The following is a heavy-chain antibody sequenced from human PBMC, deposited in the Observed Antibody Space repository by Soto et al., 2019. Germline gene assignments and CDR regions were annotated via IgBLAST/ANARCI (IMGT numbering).Heavy chain of an antibody. Sequence: PGESLKISCKGSGYSFTSYWIGWVRQMPGKGLEWMGIIYPGDSDTRYSPSFQGQVTISADKSISTAYLQWSSLKASDTAMYYCARHGSYYDILTGYYKNYYYYYMDVWGKGTTVTVSS. CDR3: ARHGSYYDILTGYYKNYYYYYMDV. J-gene: IGHJ6*03. D-gene: IGHD3-9*01. CDR1: GYSFTSYW. V-gene: IGHV5-51*01. CDR2: IYPGDSDT.